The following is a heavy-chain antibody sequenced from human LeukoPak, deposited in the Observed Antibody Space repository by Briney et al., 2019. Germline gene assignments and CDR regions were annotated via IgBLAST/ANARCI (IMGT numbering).Heavy chain of an antibody. CDR2: INPNSGGT. V-gene: IGHV1-2*02. Sequence: GASVKVSCKASGYTFTGYYMHWVRQAPGQGLEWMGWINPNSGGTNYAQKFQGRVTMTRDTSISTAYMELSSLRSEDTAVYYCARVIGPYDAFDIWGQGTMVTVSS. D-gene: IGHD2-21*01. CDR1: GYTFTGYY. CDR3: ARVIGPYDAFDI. J-gene: IGHJ3*02.